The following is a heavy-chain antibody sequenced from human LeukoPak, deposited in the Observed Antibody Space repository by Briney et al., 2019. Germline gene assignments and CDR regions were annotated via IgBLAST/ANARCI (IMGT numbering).Heavy chain of an antibody. Sequence: GGSLRLSCAASGFTVSSHYMNWVRQAPGKGLEWVSIIYSGGSTDYADSVKGRFTISRDNSKNTLYLQMNSLRVEDSAVYYCARDDGYYYMDVWGKGTTVTISS. V-gene: IGHV3-66*01. CDR2: IYSGGST. CDR3: ARDDGYYYMDV. J-gene: IGHJ6*03. CDR1: GFTVSSHY.